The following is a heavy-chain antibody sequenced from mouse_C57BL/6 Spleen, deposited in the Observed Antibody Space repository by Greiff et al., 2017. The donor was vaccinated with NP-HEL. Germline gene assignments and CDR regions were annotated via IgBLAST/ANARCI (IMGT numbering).Heavy chain of an antibody. D-gene: IGHD2-4*01. Sequence: QVQLKESGAELVRPGSSVKLSCKASGYTFTSYWMHWVKQRPIQGLEWIGNIDPSDSETHYNQKFKDKATLTVDKSSSTAYMQLSSLTSEDSAVYYCARSFYDYDGTGSFLQYWGQGTTLTVSS. V-gene: IGHV1-52*01. CDR2: IDPSDSET. CDR3: ARSFYDYDGTGSFLQY. CDR1: GYTFTSYW. J-gene: IGHJ2*01.